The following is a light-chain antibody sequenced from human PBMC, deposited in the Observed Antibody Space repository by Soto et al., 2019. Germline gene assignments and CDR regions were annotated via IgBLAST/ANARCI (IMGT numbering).Light chain of an antibody. CDR2: DVS. V-gene: IGLV2-14*01. CDR3: SSYTCSSTPLYV. CDR1: SSDVGGYNY. J-gene: IGLJ1*01. Sequence: QSVLTQPASVSGSPGQSITISCTGTSSDVGGYNYVSWYQQHPGKAPKLMIYDVSNRPSGVSNRFSGSKSGNTASLTISGLQAEDEADYYCSSYTCSSTPLYVFGTGTKLTVL.